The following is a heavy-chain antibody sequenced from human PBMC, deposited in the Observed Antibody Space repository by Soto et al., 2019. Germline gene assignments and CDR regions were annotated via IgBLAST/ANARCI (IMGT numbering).Heavy chain of an antibody. CDR3: ARKPTGTTGYYYYYGMDV. J-gene: IGHJ6*02. CDR1: GYTFTSYG. V-gene: IGHV1-18*04. CDR2: ISANNGST. D-gene: IGHD1-1*01. Sequence: ASVKVSCKASGYTFTSYGISLVRQAPGQGLDWMGWISANNGSTNYAQKLEGRVTMTTDTSTSTAYMELRTLRSDDTAVYYCARKPTGTTGYYYYYGMDVWGQGTTVTVSS.